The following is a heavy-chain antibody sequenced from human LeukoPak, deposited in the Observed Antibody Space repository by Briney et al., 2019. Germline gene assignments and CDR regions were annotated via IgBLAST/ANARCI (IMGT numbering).Heavy chain of an antibody. D-gene: IGHD3-10*01. Sequence: PSETLSLTCAVYGGSFSGYYWSWIRQPPGKGLEWIGEINHSGSTDYNPSLKSRVTISVDTSKNQFSLKLSSVTAADTAVYYCARGGWFGFWEYYFDYWGRGTLVTVSA. J-gene: IGHJ4*02. CDR3: ARGGWFGFWEYYFDY. CDR2: INHSGST. CDR1: GGSFSGYY. V-gene: IGHV4-34*01.